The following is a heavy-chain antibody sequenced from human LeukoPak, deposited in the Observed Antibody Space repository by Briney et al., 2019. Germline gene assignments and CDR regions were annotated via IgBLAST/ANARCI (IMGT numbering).Heavy chain of an antibody. V-gene: IGHV4-34*01. CDR3: ARRRTTIFGVVDDY. J-gene: IGHJ4*02. D-gene: IGHD3-3*01. CDR2: INHSGST. Sequence: SETLSLTWAVDGGSFSGYYWSWIRQPPGKGLEWNGEINHSGSTNYNPSIKSRVTISVDTSKNQFSLKLSSVTAADTAVYYCARRRTTIFGVVDDYWGQGTLVTVSS. CDR1: GGSFSGYY.